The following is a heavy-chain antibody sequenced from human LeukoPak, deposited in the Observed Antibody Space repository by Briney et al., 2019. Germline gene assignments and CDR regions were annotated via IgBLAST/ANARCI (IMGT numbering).Heavy chain of an antibody. CDR2: ISGSGGST. D-gene: IGHD6-6*01. CDR3: AKVRAYSSSSGGFDY. J-gene: IGHJ4*02. CDR1: GFTFSSYA. Sequence: PGGSLRLSCAASGFTFSSYAMSWVRQAPGKGLEWVSAISGSGGSTHYADSVKGRFTISRDNSKNTLYLQMNSLRAEDTAVYYCAKVRAYSSSSGGFDYWGQGTLVTVSS. V-gene: IGHV3-23*01.